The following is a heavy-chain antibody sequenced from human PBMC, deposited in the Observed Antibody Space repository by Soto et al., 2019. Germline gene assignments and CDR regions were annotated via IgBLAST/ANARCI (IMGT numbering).Heavy chain of an antibody. CDR2: IYWDDDK. D-gene: IGHD6-19*01. CDR1: GFSLSTSGVG. CDR3: EHRQYSRGPYHFDY. Sequence: QITLKESGPTLVKPTQTLTLTCTFSGFSLSTSGVGVGWIRQPPGKPLEGLALIYWDDDKSYRPSLKSRLTITKDTSKNHVVLAIPHMNPADTDTYYCEHRQYSRGPYHFDYWGQGTLVTVSS. V-gene: IGHV2-5*02. J-gene: IGHJ4*02.